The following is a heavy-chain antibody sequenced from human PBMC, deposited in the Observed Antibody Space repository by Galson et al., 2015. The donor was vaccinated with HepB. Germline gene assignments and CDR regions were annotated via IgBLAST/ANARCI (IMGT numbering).Heavy chain of an antibody. Sequence: CAISGDSVSSNSAAWNWIRQSPSRGLEWLGRTYYRSKWYNDYAVSVKSRITINPDTSKNQFSLQLNSVTPEDTAVYYCAREGAVVISNYFDYWGQGTLVTVSS. CDR2: TYYRSKWYN. J-gene: IGHJ4*02. CDR1: GDSVSSNSAA. D-gene: IGHD3-22*01. CDR3: AREGAVVISNYFDY. V-gene: IGHV6-1*01.